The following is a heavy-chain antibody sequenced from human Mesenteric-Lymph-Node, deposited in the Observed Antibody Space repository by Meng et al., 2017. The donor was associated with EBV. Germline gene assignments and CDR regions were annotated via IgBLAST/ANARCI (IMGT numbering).Heavy chain of an antibody. CDR1: GYSFTAYG. J-gene: IGHJ4*02. CDR3: AKSTFTSGGVIEPFDY. D-gene: IGHD3-16*02. Sequence: VRVVQSGPDLKKPGASVKVSCKASGYSFTAYGINWVRQAPGQGLEWMGWMNPKTGSTGYAQKFQGRVTMTRNTSISTAYMELSSLRSEDTAVYYCAKSTFTSGGVIEPFDYWGQGTLVTVSS. V-gene: IGHV1-8*01. CDR2: MNPKTGST.